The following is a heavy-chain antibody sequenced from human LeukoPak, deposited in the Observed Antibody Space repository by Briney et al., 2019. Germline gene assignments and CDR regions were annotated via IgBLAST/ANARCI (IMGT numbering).Heavy chain of an antibody. CDR1: GGSISSSNW. CDR3: ARLQVDTAMAYYYGMDV. J-gene: IGHJ6*02. V-gene: IGHV4-4*02. Sequence: SETLSLTCAVSGGSISSSNWWSWVRQPPGKGLEWIGEIYHSGSTNYNPSLKSRVTISVDKSKNQFSLKLSSVTAADTAVYYCARLQVDTAMAYYYGMDVWGQGTTVTVSS. D-gene: IGHD5-18*01. CDR2: IYHSGST.